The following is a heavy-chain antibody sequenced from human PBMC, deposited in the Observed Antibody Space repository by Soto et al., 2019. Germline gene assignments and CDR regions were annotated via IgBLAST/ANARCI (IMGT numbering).Heavy chain of an antibody. J-gene: IGHJ6*02. V-gene: IGHV1-8*01. CDR3: ARDHSSGWYGPYYYYGMDV. CDR1: GYTFTSYD. D-gene: IGHD6-19*01. CDR2: MNPNSGNT. Sequence: QVQLVQSGAVVKKPGASVKVSCKASGYTFTSYDINWVRQATGQGLEWMGWMNPNSGNTGYAQKFQGRVTMTRNTSISTAYMELSSLRSEDTAVYYCARDHSSGWYGPYYYYGMDVWGQGTTVAVSS.